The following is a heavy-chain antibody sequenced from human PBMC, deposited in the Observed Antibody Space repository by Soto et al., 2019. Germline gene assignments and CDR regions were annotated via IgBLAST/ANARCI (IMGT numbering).Heavy chain of an antibody. CDR2: IIPVVSMA. CDR1: GGSLDSLT. V-gene: IGHV1-69*02. CDR3: VGQNLEPRDA. J-gene: IGHJ5*02. D-gene: IGHD1-1*01. Sequence: QVQLVQSGAEMREPGSSVRVSCKASGGSLDSLTVSWLRQAPGQGLEWMGRIIPVVSMASSAEKFQDRIKIDADKATNTIYMAVTNLRSGDTAMYYCVGQNLEPRDAWGQGTPIIVSS.